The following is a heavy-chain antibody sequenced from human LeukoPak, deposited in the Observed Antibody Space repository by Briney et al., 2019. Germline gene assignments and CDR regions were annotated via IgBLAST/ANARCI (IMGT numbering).Heavy chain of an antibody. Sequence: PGGSLRLSCAASGLTFSDYYMNWIRLAPGKGLEWVAHISSAGNTVYYADPVNGRFTISRDNVKESLYLQMNSLRAEDTAVYYCTRGVFSDLWGQGTLVTVSS. D-gene: IGHD2/OR15-2a*01. CDR3: TRGVFSDL. V-gene: IGHV3-11*01. J-gene: IGHJ4*02. CDR2: ISSAGNTV. CDR1: GLTFSDYY.